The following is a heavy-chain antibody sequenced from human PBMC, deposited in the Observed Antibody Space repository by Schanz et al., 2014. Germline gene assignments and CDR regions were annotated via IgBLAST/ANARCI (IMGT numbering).Heavy chain of an antibody. Sequence: QVQLVQSGAEVKKPGASVKVSCKASGYTFTNYYIHWVRQAPGQGLEWMGIVNPGGGSTSVAQRFQTRVTLTRDTSTGTAYLGLTRLRFEDTAVYYCARDGEAAAGCDYWGQGTLVTVSS. D-gene: IGHD6-13*01. V-gene: IGHV1-46*03. CDR3: ARDGEAAAGCDY. CDR1: GYTFTNYY. CDR2: VNPGGGST. J-gene: IGHJ4*02.